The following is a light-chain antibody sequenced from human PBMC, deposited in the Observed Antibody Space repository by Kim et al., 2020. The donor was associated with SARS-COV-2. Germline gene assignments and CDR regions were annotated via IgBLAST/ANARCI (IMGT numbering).Light chain of an antibody. Sequence: SASVGDRVTITCRASQGVSSRVAWYQQKPGKAPKLLIYAANNLQSGVPSRFSGSGYGTDFTLTISSLQPEDFATYYCQQATNFPYTFGQGTKLEI. CDR2: AAN. V-gene: IGKV1-12*01. J-gene: IGKJ2*01. CDR1: QGVSSR. CDR3: QQATNFPYT.